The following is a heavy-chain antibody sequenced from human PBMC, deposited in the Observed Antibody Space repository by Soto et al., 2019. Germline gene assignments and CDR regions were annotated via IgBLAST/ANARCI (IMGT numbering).Heavy chain of an antibody. V-gene: IGHV4-39*01. J-gene: IGHJ4*02. CDR3: TRGGGISVSDT. CDR1: GGSISASAWY. Sequence: SETLSLTCTVSGGSISASAWYWNWIRQSPGKGLEWIGSISYSGSTYYNPSLDSRVIISVDTSKNQFSLKMSSVTAADTAVYFCTRGGGISVSDTWGQGTLVTVSS. CDR2: ISYSGST. D-gene: IGHD6-19*01.